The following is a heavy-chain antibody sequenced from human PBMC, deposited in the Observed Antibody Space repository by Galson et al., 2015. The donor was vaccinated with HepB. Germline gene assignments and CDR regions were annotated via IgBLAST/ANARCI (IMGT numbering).Heavy chain of an antibody. CDR2: IWYDGGAK. D-gene: IGHD1-26*01. J-gene: IGHJ4*02. V-gene: IGHV3-33*01. Sequence: SLRLSCAASGFTFTTYGIHWVRQAPGKGLEWVAVIWYDGGAKYYADSVKGRFTISRDNAKSTVYLQMTSLRAEDTAVYFCARHSWSYYVIRPFDYWGQGTLVTVSS. CDR3: ARHSWSYYVIRPFDY. CDR1: GFTFTTYG.